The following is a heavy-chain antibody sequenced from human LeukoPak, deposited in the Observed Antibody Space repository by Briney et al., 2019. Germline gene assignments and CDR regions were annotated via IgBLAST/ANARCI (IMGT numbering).Heavy chain of an antibody. CDR1: GGSISSYY. V-gene: IGHV4-59*08. D-gene: IGHD4-17*01. J-gene: IGHJ6*02. CDR3: ARHLSDYGDYYYYGMDV. Sequence: SETLSLTCTVSGGSISSYYWSWVRQPPEKGLEWVGDIYYSGSTNYNTSLKSRVTISVDTSKNQFSLKLSSVTAADTAVYYCARHLSDYGDYYYYGMDVWGQGTTVTVSS. CDR2: IYYSGST.